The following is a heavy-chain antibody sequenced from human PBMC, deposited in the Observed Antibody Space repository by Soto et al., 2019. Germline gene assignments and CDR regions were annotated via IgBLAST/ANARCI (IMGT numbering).Heavy chain of an antibody. CDR2: ISGSGGST. CDR1: GFTFSSYA. D-gene: IGHD3-10*01. V-gene: IGHV3-23*01. J-gene: IGHJ2*01. Sequence: GGSLRLSCAASGFTFSSYAMSWVRQAPGKGLEWVSAISGSGGSTYYADSVKGRFTISRDNSKNTVTLQINSLGVDDTAVYYCARKVPGSTSLPIYWYFYLWGRGTLVTVSS. CDR3: ARKVPGSTSLPIYWYFYL.